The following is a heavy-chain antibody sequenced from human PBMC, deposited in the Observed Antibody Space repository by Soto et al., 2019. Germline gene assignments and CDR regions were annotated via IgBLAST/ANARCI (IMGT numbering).Heavy chain of an antibody. V-gene: IGHV3-74*01. Sequence: EVQLVESGGGLVQPGGSLRLSCAASGFTLSYFWMHWVRQAPGKGLEWLSRIHNDGSDTDYADSVKGRFTISRDNAKNTLYLQRSNLRVEDTGVYYCGRDYRGSGNHWGQGTLVTVSS. J-gene: IGHJ5*02. D-gene: IGHD3-10*01. CDR1: GFTLSYFW. CDR2: IHNDGSDT. CDR3: GRDYRGSGNH.